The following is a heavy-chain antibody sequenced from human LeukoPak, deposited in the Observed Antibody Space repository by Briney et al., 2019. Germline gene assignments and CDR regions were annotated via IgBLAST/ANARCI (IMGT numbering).Heavy chain of an antibody. D-gene: IGHD6-13*01. CDR3: AKDIAAAAIEYYFDY. J-gene: IGHJ4*02. CDR2: ISWDGGST. V-gene: IGHV3-43*01. Sequence: GGSLRLSCAASGLTFDDYTMHWVRQAPGKGLEWVSLISWDGGSTYYADSVKGRFTISRDNSKNSLYLQMNSLRTEDTALYYCAKDIAAAAIEYYFDYWGQGTLVTVSS. CDR1: GLTFDDYT.